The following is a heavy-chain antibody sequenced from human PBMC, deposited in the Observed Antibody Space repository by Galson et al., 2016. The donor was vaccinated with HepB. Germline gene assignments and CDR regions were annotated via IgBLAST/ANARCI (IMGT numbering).Heavy chain of an antibody. D-gene: IGHD6-19*01. J-gene: IGHJ4*02. V-gene: IGHV4-39*01. CDR3: ASKGKEWLVHGYLDY. Sequence: SETLSLTCSVSGGSINSSSFYWGWIRQSPGRGLEWIGTLYFGANTYYNPSLKSRVTISVDTSNNQFSLKLTSVTAEDTAIYYCASKGKEWLVHGYLDYWGQGTLATVSS. CDR1: GGSINSSSFY. CDR2: LYFGANT.